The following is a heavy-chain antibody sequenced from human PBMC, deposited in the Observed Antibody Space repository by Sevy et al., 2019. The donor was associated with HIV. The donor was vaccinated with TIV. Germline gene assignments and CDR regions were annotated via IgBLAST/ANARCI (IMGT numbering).Heavy chain of an antibody. D-gene: IGHD2-15*01. J-gene: IGHJ4*02. CDR1: GYTFTTYH. V-gene: IGHV1-18*01. CDR3: ARAHCSGGRCYSLAY. Sequence: ASVKVSCKISGYTFTTYHIIWVRQAPGQGPECMGRISPHNGDTNYAPKFQGRVTMITDKSTSTAYMELRSLRSDDTAVYYCARAHCSGGRCYSLAYWGQGTLVTVSS. CDR2: ISPHNGDT.